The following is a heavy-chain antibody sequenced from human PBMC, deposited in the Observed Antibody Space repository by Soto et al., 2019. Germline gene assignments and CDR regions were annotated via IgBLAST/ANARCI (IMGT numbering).Heavy chain of an antibody. CDR3: ASNGVYYYYGMDV. V-gene: IGHV5-10-1*01. Sequence: GESLKISCKGSGYSFTSYWISWVRQMPGKGLEWMGRIDPSDSYTNYSPSFQGHATISADKSISTAYLQWSSLKASDTAMYYCASNGVYYYYGMDVWGQGTTVTVSS. CDR1: GYSFTSYW. D-gene: IGHD2-8*01. CDR2: IDPSDSYT. J-gene: IGHJ6*02.